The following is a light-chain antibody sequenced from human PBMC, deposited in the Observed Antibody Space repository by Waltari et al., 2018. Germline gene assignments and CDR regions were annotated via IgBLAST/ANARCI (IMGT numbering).Light chain of an antibody. CDR2: LGS. J-gene: IGKJ1*01. CDR3: MQALQTPWT. CDR1: QSLLHSNGYNY. V-gene: IGKV2-28*01. Sequence: DIVMTQSPLSLPVTPGDPASISCSSRQSLLHSNGYNYLDWYLQKPGQSPQLLIYLGSNRAAGVPDRFSGSGSGTDFTLKISRVEAEDVGVYYCMQALQTPWTFGQGTKVEIK.